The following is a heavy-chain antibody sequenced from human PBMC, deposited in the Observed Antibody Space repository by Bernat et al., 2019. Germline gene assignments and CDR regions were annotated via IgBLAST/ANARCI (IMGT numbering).Heavy chain of an antibody. D-gene: IGHD3-10*01. Sequence: EVQLVESGGGLVKPGGSLRLSCAASGFTFSNAWMSWVRQAPGKGLEWVGRIKSKTDGGTTDYAAPVKGRFTISRDDSKNTLYLQMNSLKTEDTAVYYCTTDPYGSGSWSYYYGMDVWGQGTTVTVSS. V-gene: IGHV3-15*01. CDR1: GFTFSNAW. J-gene: IGHJ6*02. CDR2: IKSKTDGGTT. CDR3: TTDPYGSGSWSYYYGMDV.